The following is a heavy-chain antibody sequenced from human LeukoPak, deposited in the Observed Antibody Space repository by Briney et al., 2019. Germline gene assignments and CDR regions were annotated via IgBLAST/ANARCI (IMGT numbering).Heavy chain of an antibody. J-gene: IGHJ4*02. V-gene: IGHV1-69*13. CDR3: ATSHARLLWFGELVPSHFDY. Sequence: ASVKVSCKASGGTFSSYAISWVRQAPGQGPEWMGGIIPIFGTANYAQKFQGRVTITADESTSTAYMELSSLRSEDTAVYYCATSHARLLWFGELVPSHFDYWGQGTLVTVSS. D-gene: IGHD3-10*01. CDR1: GGTFSSYA. CDR2: IIPIFGTA.